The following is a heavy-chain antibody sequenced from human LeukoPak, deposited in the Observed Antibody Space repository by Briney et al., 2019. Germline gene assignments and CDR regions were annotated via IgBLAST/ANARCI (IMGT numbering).Heavy chain of an antibody. Sequence: SETLSLTCAVYGGSFSGYYWSWIRQHPGKGLEWIGYIYYSGSTYYNPSLKSRVTISVDTSKNQFSLKLSSVTAADTAVYYCARTSGSYYYWSLGSFDYWGQGTLVTVSS. J-gene: IGHJ4*02. V-gene: IGHV4-31*11. CDR3: ARTSGSYYYWSLGSFDY. CDR1: GGSFSGYY. D-gene: IGHD1-26*01. CDR2: IYYSGST.